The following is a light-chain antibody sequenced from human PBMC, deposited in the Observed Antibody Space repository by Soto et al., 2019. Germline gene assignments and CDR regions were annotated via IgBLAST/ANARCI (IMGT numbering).Light chain of an antibody. Sequence: QSALTQPASVSGSPGQSITISCTGTSSDVGGYDYVSWFQQHPGKAPKLMIYDVSYRPSGVSNRFSGSKSGNTASLTISWLQAEDEADYYCSSYTSSSTLEVFGTGTKVTVL. J-gene: IGLJ1*01. CDR2: DVS. CDR3: SSYTSSSTLEV. V-gene: IGLV2-14*01. CDR1: SSDVGGYDY.